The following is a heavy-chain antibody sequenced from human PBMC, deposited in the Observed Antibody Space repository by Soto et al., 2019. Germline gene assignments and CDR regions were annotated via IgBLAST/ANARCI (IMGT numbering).Heavy chain of an antibody. V-gene: IGHV3-33*01. J-gene: IGHJ3*02. CDR3: ARDSSIAAAGNDAFDI. CDR2: IWYDGSNK. D-gene: IGHD6-13*01. CDR1: GFTFSSYG. Sequence: QVQLVESGGGVVQPGRSLRLSCAASGFTFSSYGMHWVRQAPGKGLEWVAVIWYDGSNKYYADSVKGRFTISRDNSKNTLYLQMNSLRAEDTAVYYCARDSSIAAAGNDAFDIWGQGKMVTVFS.